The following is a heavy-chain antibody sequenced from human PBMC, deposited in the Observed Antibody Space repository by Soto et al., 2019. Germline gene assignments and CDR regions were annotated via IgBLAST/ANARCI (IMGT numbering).Heavy chain of an antibody. CDR1: GYTFTSYG. D-gene: IGHD6-13*01. Sequence: QVQLVQSGAEVKKPGASVKVSCKASGYTFTSYGISWVRQAPGQGLEWMGWISAYNGNTNYAQKLQGRVTMTTDTSTSTAYMERRSLRSDVTAVYYSARGKAAAGIYYYSYYGMDVWGQGTTVTVSS. CDR3: ARGKAAAGIYYYSYYGMDV. V-gene: IGHV1-18*01. J-gene: IGHJ6*02. CDR2: ISAYNGNT.